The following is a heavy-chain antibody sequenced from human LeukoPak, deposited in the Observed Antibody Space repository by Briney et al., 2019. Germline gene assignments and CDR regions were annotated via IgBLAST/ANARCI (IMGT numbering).Heavy chain of an antibody. V-gene: IGHV4-34*01. Sequence: SETLSLTCAVYGGSFSGYYWSWIRQPPGKGLEWIGEINHSGSTNYNPSLKSRVTISVDKSKNQFSLKLSSVTAADTAVYYCATRYDFWSGYDYWGQGTLVTVSS. J-gene: IGHJ4*02. CDR1: GGSFSGYY. CDR3: ATRYDFWSGYDY. D-gene: IGHD3-3*01. CDR2: INHSGST.